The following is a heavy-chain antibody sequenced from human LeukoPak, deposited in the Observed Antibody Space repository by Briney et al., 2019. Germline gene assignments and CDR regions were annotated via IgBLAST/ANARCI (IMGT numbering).Heavy chain of an antibody. CDR1: GGTFSSYA. Sequence: GASVKVPCKASGGTFSSYAISWVRQAPGQGLEWMGGIIPIFGTANYAQKFQGRVTITTDESTSTAYMELSSLRSEDTAVYYCARTTVTTQHYYYYMDVWGKGTTVTVSS. D-gene: IGHD4-11*01. J-gene: IGHJ6*03. CDR3: ARTTVTTQHYYYYMDV. CDR2: IIPIFGTA. V-gene: IGHV1-69*05.